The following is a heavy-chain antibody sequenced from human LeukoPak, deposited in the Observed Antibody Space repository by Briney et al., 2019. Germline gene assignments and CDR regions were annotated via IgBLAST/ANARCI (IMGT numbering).Heavy chain of an antibody. D-gene: IGHD3-22*01. CDR1: AGSICSSTYY. CDR3: ARHHQLDSSGYYCLDY. CDR2: IYYSGNT. V-gene: IGHV4-61*05. Sequence: SETLSLTCTVPAGSICSSTYYRSWTRQSPGKGLEWIAYIYYSGNTNYNPSLKSRVTISVDTSKNQFSLKLSSVTAADTAMYYCARHHQLDSSGYYCLDYWGQGTLVTVSS. J-gene: IGHJ4*02.